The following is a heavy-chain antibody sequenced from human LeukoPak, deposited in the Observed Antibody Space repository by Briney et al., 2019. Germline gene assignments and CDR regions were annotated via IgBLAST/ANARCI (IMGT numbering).Heavy chain of an antibody. CDR2: INHSGST. J-gene: IGHJ4*02. CDR3: ARERGSGWNY. CDR1: GGSFSGYY. D-gene: IGHD6-19*01. Sequence: PSETLSLTCAVYGGSFSGYYWSWIRQPPGKGLEWIGEINHSGSTNYNPSLKSRVTISVDTSKNQFSLKLSSVTAADTAVYYCARERGSGWNYWGQGTLVTVSS. V-gene: IGHV4-34*01.